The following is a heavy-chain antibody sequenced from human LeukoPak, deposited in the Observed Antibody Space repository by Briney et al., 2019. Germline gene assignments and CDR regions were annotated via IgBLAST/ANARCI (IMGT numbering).Heavy chain of an antibody. J-gene: IGHJ4*02. CDR2: INEDGSEK. V-gene: IGHV3-7*05. CDR3: VRFPTGFDY. D-gene: IGHD4-17*01. CDR1: GFTLRTYW. Sequence: PGGSLILSCAASGFTLRTYWMTWVRQAPGKGLEWVANINEDGSEKYYVDSVKGRFTISRDNAKNSLYLQMNSLRGEDTAVYYCVRFPTGFDYWGQGTLVTVSS.